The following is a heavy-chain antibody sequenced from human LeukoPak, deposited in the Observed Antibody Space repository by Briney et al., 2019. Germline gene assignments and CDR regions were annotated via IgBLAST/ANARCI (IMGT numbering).Heavy chain of an antibody. Sequence: GGSLRLSCAASGFTFSSYAMGWVRQAPGKGLEGVSAISGSGGSTYYADSVKGRFTISRDNSKNTLYLQMNSLRAEDTAAYYCAKDRSLSLDAFDIWGQGTMVTVSS. J-gene: IGHJ3*02. CDR2: ISGSGGST. CDR1: GFTFSSYA. V-gene: IGHV3-23*01. CDR3: AKDRSLSLDAFDI.